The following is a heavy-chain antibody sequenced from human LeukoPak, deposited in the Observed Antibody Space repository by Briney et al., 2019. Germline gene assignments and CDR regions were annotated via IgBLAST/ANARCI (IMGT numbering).Heavy chain of an antibody. V-gene: IGHV4-39*07. CDR1: GGSISSSLYY. D-gene: IGHD1-26*01. J-gene: IGHJ4*02. Sequence: SETLSLTCIVSGGSISSSLYYWGWIRQPPGEGLEWIGTIYYGGTTYYNPSLKSRVTISVDTSRNQFSLRLTSGTAADTAVYYCAREFRGTYYSQFDYWGQGTLVTVSS. CDR3: AREFRGTYYSQFDY. CDR2: IYYGGTT.